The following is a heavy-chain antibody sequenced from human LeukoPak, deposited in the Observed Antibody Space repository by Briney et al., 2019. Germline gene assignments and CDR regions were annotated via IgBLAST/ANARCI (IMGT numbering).Heavy chain of an antibody. Sequence: GSGPTLVNPTQTLTLTCTFSGFSLSTSGVGVGWIRQPPGKALEWLALIYWNDNKRYSPSLKSRLTITKDTSKNQVVLTMTNMDPVDTATYYCALRTTVVTHDAFDIWGQGTMVTVSS. J-gene: IGHJ3*02. V-gene: IGHV2-5*01. D-gene: IGHD4-23*01. CDR1: GFSLSTSGVG. CDR2: IYWNDNK. CDR3: ALRTTVVTHDAFDI.